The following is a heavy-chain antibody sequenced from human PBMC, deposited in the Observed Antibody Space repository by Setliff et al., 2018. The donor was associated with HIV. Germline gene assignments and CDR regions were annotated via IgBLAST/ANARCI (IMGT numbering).Heavy chain of an antibody. D-gene: IGHD3-10*01. Sequence: PSETLSLTCSVSGGSITNDNNYWGWIRQSPGKGLEWIVSVHYSGSTDFHASLKSRVTMSVDMSKNQFSLKLSSVTAADTAVYYCAKQYDSGSYFPYCGQVTLVTVSS. V-gene: IGHV4-39*01. CDR1: GGSITNDNNY. CDR3: AKQYDSGSYFPY. CDR2: VHYSGST. J-gene: IGHJ4*02.